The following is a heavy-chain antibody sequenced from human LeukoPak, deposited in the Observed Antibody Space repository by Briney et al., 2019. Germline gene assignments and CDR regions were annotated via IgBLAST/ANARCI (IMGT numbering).Heavy chain of an antibody. CDR2: IHHSRST. CDR3: ARGPRRYCSSTSCTYYFDY. Sequence: SDTLSLPCAVYARSFQGYYWRWLSHPPGKGLHLHREIHHSRSTNYNPSLKSRVTISVDTSKNQFSLKLSSVTAADTAVYYCARGPRRYCSSTSCTYYFDYWGQGTLVTVSS. CDR1: ARSFQGYY. D-gene: IGHD2-2*01. J-gene: IGHJ4*02. V-gene: IGHV4-34*01.